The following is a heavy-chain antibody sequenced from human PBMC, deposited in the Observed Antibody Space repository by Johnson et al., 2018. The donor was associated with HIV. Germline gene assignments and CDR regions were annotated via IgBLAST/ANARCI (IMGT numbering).Heavy chain of an antibody. D-gene: IGHD7-27*01. Sequence: QVQLVESGGGLVQPGGSLRLSCAASGFTFSSYAMSWVRQAPGKGLEWVAVISYDGSNKYYADSVKGRFTISRDNSKNTLYLQMNSLRAEDTAVYYCAKARANWGSRDAFDIWGQGTVVTVSS. CDR3: AKARANWGSRDAFDI. CDR1: GFTFSSYA. V-gene: IGHV3-30*04. CDR2: ISYDGSNK. J-gene: IGHJ3*02.